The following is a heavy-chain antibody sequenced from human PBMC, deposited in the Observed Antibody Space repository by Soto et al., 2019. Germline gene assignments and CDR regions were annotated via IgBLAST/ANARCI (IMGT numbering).Heavy chain of an antibody. D-gene: IGHD1-26*01. Sequence: QLQLQESGPGLVKPSETLSLTCTVTGGSIISSSYYWAWIRQPPGKGLEWIGSMPYSGNSYYNPSLKSRVTISVDTFENQFSLKLSAVTAADTALYYCARPSIVGVLSYWSFDLWGRGTLVTVSS. J-gene: IGHJ2*01. V-gene: IGHV4-39*01. CDR2: MPYSGNS. CDR3: ARPSIVGVLSYWSFDL. CDR1: GGSIISSSYY.